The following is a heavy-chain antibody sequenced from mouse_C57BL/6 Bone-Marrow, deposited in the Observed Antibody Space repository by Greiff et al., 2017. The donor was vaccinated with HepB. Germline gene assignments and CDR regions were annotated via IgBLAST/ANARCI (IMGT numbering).Heavy chain of an antibody. V-gene: IGHV1-69*01. CDR3: ARRGIYYGSSPFDY. D-gene: IGHD1-1*01. J-gene: IGHJ2*01. CDR2: IDPSDSYT. CDR1: GYTFTSYW. Sequence: VQLQQPGAELVMPGASVKLSCKASGYTFTSYWMHWVKQRPGQGLEWIGEIDPSDSYTNYNQKFKGKSTLTVDKSSSTAYMQLSSLTSEDSAVYYCARRGIYYGSSPFDYWGQGTTRTVSS.